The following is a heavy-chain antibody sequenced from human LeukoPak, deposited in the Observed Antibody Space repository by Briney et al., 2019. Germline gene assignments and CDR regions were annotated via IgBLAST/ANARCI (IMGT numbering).Heavy chain of an antibody. CDR3: ARVCGSTSCYTLFDY. D-gene: IGHD2-2*02. CDR2: IIPIFGTA. V-gene: IGHV1-69*05. J-gene: IGHJ4*02. CDR1: GGTFSSYA. Sequence: GSSVKVSCKASGGTFSSYAISWVRQAPGQGLEWMGRIIPIFGTANYAQKLQGRVTMTTDTSTSTAYMELRSLRSDDTAVYYCARVCGSTSCYTLFDYWGQGTLVTVSS.